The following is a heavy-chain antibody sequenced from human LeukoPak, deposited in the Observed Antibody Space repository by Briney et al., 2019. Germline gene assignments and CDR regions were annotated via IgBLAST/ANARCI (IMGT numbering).Heavy chain of an antibody. CDR2: ISWNSGSI. V-gene: IGHV3-9*01. Sequence: GGSLRLSCAASGFTFDDYAMHWVRQAPGKGLEWVSGISWNSGSIGYADSVKGRFTISRDNTKNSLYLQMNSLRAEDTAVYYCARGNWGPDYWGQGTLVTVSS. CDR1: GFTFDDYA. CDR3: ARGNWGPDY. J-gene: IGHJ4*02. D-gene: IGHD3-16*01.